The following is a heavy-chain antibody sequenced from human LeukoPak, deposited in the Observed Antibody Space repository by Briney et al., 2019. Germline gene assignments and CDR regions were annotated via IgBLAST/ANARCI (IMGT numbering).Heavy chain of an antibody. CDR1: GDSMGSYY. CDR2: IYYSGST. V-gene: IGHV4-59*08. Sequence: SETLSLTCTVSGDSMGSYYWSWIRQPPGKGLEWIGHIYYSGSTDYNPSLKSRLTISVDTSKNQFSLQLSSVAAADTAVYFCARQNSGARLNVWGQGTTVTVSS. D-gene: IGHD6-25*01. J-gene: IGHJ6*02. CDR3: ARQNSGARLNV.